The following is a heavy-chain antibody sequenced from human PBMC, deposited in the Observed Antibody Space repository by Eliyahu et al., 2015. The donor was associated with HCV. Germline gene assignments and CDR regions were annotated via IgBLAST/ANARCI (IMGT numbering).Heavy chain of an antibody. CDR3: ARVRLRYLGWFGDL. J-gene: IGHJ5*02. CDR2: VNGGNGNT. Sequence: QVQIVQSGAEVKKPGASVEISCKASGYDFRKYGLIWVRQAPGQRLEWMAWVNGGNGNTKSSLKFQDRISITSDTSASTGYMELSGLTPEDTAVYYCARVRLRYLGWFGDLWGQGTVLAVSS. V-gene: IGHV1-3*01. D-gene: IGHD3-3*01. CDR1: GYDFRKYG.